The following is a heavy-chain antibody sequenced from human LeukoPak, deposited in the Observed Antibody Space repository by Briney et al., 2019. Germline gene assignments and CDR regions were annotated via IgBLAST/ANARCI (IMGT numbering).Heavy chain of an antibody. Sequence: ASVKVSCKASGYTFTSYGISWVRQAPGQALEWMGWISAYNGNTNYAQKLQGRVTMTTDTSTSTAYMELRSLRSDDTAVYYCARVQLRFLEWLLPHYYGMDVWGQGTTVTVSS. J-gene: IGHJ6*02. CDR2: ISAYNGNT. CDR1: GYTFTSYG. CDR3: ARVQLRFLEWLLPHYYGMDV. V-gene: IGHV1-18*01. D-gene: IGHD3-3*01.